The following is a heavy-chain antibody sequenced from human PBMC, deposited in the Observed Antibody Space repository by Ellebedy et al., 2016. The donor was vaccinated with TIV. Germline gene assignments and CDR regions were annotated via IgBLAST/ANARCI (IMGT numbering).Heavy chain of an antibody. D-gene: IGHD3-10*01. J-gene: IGHJ4*02. CDR2: ISTNGAII. CDR3: ARDSGRRRSWDNDY. CDR1: GFTLNNYD. Sequence: GESLKISCAASGFTLNNYDMNWARQAPGKGLEWIAYISTNGAIIAYADSVKGRFTISRDNSKNTLHLQMDSLRAEDTAIYYCARDSGRRRSWDNDYWGQGTLVTVSS. V-gene: IGHV3-23*01.